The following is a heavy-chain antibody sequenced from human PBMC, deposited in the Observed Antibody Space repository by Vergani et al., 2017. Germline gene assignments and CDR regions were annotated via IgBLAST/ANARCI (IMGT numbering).Heavy chain of an antibody. CDR2: VYWNDDE. J-gene: IGHJ3*01. Sequence: QITLRESGPTLVKLTQTLPLTCTFPGFSLTTGGEGVGWIRQPPGRAREWLAFVYWNDDERYSPSLKSRVTITKDTSKNEVILTMATMDPVDTATYYCVHRLGYFDWDGAFDVWGPGTMVTVSS. CDR1: GFSLTTGGEG. V-gene: IGHV2-5*01. D-gene: IGHD3-9*01. CDR3: VHRLGYFDWDGAFDV.